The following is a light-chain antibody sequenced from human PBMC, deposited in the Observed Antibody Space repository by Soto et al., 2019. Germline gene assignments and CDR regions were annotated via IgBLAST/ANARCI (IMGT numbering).Light chain of an antibody. CDR1: QSVLYSSNNKNY. CDR3: QQYYSTPYT. V-gene: IGKV4-1*01. CDR2: WAS. J-gene: IGKJ2*01. Sequence: DIVMTQSPDSLAVSLGERATINCKSSQSVLYSSNNKNYLAWYQQTPGQPPKLLIYWASTRESGVPDRFSGSGSGTDFTLTISSLQAEDLAVYYCQQYYSTPYTFGQGTKLEIK.